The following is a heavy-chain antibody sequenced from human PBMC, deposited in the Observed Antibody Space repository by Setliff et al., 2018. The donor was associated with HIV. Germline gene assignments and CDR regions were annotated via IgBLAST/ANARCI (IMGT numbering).Heavy chain of an antibody. J-gene: IGHJ4*02. V-gene: IGHV3-23*01. CDR2: SGSGGDT. Sequence: PGGSLRLSCAVSGFTFSSYGMSWVRQAPGKGLEWISASGSGGDTYYADSVKGRFTISRDNSKNALYLQMNSLRAEDTAVYYCARDPGGDTSGYLIYYYDYWGQGTLVPVSS. D-gene: IGHD3-22*01. CDR3: ARDPGGDTSGYLIYYYDY. CDR1: GFTFSSYG.